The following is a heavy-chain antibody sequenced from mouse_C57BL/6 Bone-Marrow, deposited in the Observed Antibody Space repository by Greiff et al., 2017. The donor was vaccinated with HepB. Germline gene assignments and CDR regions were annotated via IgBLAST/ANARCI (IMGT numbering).Heavy chain of an antibody. V-gene: IGHV1-82*01. CDR1: GYAFSSSW. J-gene: IGHJ1*03. D-gene: IGHD1-1*01. CDR3: ARGVYGSTHWYFDV. Sequence: QVQLKESGPELVKPGASVKISCKASGYAFSSSWMNWVKQRPGKGLEWIGRIYPGDGDTNYNGKFKGKATLTADKSSSTAYMQLSSLTSEDSAVYFCARGVYGSTHWYFDVWGTGTTVTVSS. CDR2: IYPGDGDT.